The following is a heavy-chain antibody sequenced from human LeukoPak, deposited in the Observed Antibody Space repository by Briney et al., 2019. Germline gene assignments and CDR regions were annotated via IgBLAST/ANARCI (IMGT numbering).Heavy chain of an antibody. J-gene: IGHJ4*02. CDR3: ATSRYFDWSHFDY. CDR1: GFTFSSYG. CDR2: ILYDGRNK. D-gene: IGHD3-9*01. Sequence: GGSLRLSCAASGFTFSSYGMHWVGQAPGKGLEWVPFILYDGRNKYYADSVKGRFPISRDNSNNTLYLQMNSLRAEDTAVYYCATSRYFDWSHFDYWGQGTLVTVSS. V-gene: IGHV3-30*02.